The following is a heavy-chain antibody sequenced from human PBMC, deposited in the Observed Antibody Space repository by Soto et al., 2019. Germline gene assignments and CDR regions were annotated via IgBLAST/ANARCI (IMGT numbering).Heavy chain of an antibody. V-gene: IGHV4-31*03. CDR1: GASMSSGGYY. CDR3: ARDRHNNFFDP. Sequence: QVQLQESGPGLVKPSQTLSLTCTVSGASMSSGGYYWTWIRQSPGKGLEWIGYIYYSGSTYYNPSLESRVAISLDTSRSQFSLPLHSVTAADTAIYYCARDRHNNFFDPWGQGTLATVSS. CDR2: IYYSGST. J-gene: IGHJ5*02. D-gene: IGHD6-6*01.